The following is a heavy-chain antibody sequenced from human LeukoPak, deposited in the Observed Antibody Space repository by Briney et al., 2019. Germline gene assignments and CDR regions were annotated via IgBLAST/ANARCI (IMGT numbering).Heavy chain of an antibody. CDR3: AKKEAMIRGVPYYYDF. CDR2: ISGSGDDT. CDR1: GFTFSSYV. Sequence: GGSLRLSCSASGFTFSSYVMTWVRQAPGQRLEWVSAISGSGDDTYYADSAKGRFTISRDNSKTTLYLQMNSLRAGDTAVYYCAKKEAMIRGVPYYYDFWGQGTLVTVSS. V-gene: IGHV3-23*01. J-gene: IGHJ4*02. D-gene: IGHD3-10*01.